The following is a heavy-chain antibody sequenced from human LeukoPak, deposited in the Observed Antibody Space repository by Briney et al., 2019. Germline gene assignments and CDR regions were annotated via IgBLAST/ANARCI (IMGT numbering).Heavy chain of an antibody. D-gene: IGHD3-9*01. J-gene: IGHJ5*02. V-gene: IGHV3-21*01. CDR2: ISSSSSYI. CDR3: AREGNNYDILTGLNWFDP. Sequence: PGGSLRLSCAASGFTFSSYSMNWVRQAPGKGLEWVTSISSSSSYIYYADSVKGRFTISRDNAKNSLYLQMNSLRAEDTAVYYCAREGNNYDILTGLNWFDPWGQGTLVTVSS. CDR1: GFTFSSYS.